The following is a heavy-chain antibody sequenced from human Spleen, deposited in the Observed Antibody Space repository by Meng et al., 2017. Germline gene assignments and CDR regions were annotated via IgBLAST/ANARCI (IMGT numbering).Heavy chain of an antibody. J-gene: IGHJ5*02. CDR1: GGSISSGDYY. D-gene: IGHD4-17*01. CDR3: ARRYGASAYNWFDP. CDR2: IYYSGST. Sequence: GPLQESGPGLVKPSQPLSPTCTVSGGSISSGDYYWSWIRQPPGKGLEWIGYIYYSGSTHYNPSLKSRVTISVDTSKNQFSLKLSSVTAADTAVYYCARRYGASAYNWFDPWGQGTLVTVSS. V-gene: IGHV4-30-4*01.